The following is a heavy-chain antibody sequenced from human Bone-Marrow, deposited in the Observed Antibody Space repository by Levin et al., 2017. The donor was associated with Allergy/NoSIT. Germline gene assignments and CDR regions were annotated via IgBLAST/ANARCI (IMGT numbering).Heavy chain of an antibody. CDR2: INPSGGST. J-gene: IGHJ4*02. CDR3: AAVGTATDY. CDR1: AYTFTNYY. V-gene: IGHV1-46*01. D-gene: IGHD6-19*01. Sequence: ASVKVSCKASAYTFTNYYVYWVRQAPGQGLEWMGKINPSGGSTNFAQKFQGRLTMTRDTSTSTVYMDLSRLRSEDTAVYYCAAVGTATDYWGQGTLVTVSS.